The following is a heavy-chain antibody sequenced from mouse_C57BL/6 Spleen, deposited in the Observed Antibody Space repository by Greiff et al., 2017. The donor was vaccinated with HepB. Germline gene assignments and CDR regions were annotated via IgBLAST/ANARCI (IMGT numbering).Heavy chain of an antibody. D-gene: IGHD2-2*01. Sequence: EVQGVESGGGLVQPGGSLSLSCAASGFTFTDYYMSWVRQPPGKALEWLGFIRNKANGYTTEYSASVKGRFTISRDNSQSILDLQMNALRAEDSATDYCAKGHRLPWYFDVWGTGTTVTVSS. J-gene: IGHJ1*03. V-gene: IGHV7-3*03. CDR1: GFTFTDYY. CDR2: IRNKANGYTT. CDR3: AKGHRLPWYFDV.